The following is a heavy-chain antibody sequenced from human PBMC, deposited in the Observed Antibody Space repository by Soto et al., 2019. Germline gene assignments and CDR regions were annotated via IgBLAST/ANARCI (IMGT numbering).Heavy chain of an antibody. Sequence: QVQVVQSGGGLVKPGGSLTLSCAASGFAFSDYYMTWIRQAPGKGLEWVSSLSNSGTYTNYADSVKGRFITSRDNAKNSLFLHLNSLRAEDTAVYFCARDRYVFDYWGQGALVTVSS. V-gene: IGHV3-11*05. D-gene: IGHD3-16*01. J-gene: IGHJ4*02. CDR2: LSNSGTYT. CDR1: GFAFSDYY. CDR3: ARDRYVFDY.